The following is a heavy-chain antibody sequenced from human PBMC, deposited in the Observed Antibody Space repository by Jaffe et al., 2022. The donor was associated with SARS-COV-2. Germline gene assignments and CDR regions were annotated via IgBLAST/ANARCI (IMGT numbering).Heavy chain of an antibody. D-gene: IGHD6-13*01. Sequence: QLQLQESGPGLVKPSETLSLTCTVSGGSISSSSYYWGWIRQPPGKGLEWIGSIYYSGSTYYNPSLKSRVTISVDTSKNQFSLKLSSVTAADTAVYYCARVSEQQLFGFMGYFDYWGQGTLVTVSS. J-gene: IGHJ4*02. V-gene: IGHV4-39*01. CDR3: ARVSEQQLFGFMGYFDY. CDR1: GGSISSSSYY. CDR2: IYYSGST.